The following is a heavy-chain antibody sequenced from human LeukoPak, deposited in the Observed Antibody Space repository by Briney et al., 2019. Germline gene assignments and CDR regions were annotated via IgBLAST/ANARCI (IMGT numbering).Heavy chain of an antibody. D-gene: IGHD3-22*01. CDR1: GFAFSSYG. J-gene: IGHJ4*02. CDR2: ISYDGSNK. Sequence: GGSLRLSCAASGFAFSSYGMHWVRQAPGKGLEWVAVISYDGSNKYYADSVKGRFTIPRDNSKNTLYLQMNSLRAEDTAVYYCAKNYYDSSGYYLRAFDYWGQGTLVTVSS. V-gene: IGHV3-30*18. CDR3: AKNYYDSSGYYLRAFDY.